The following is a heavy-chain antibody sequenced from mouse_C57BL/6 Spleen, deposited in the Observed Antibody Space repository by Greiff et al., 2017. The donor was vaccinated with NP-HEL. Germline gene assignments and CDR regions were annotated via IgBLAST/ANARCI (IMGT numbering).Heavy chain of an antibody. D-gene: IGHD3-3*01. Sequence: QVQLQQPGAELVRPGSSVKLSCKASGYTFTSYWMHWVKQRPIQGLEWIGNIDPSDSETHYNQKFKDKATLTVDKSSSTAYMQLSSLTSEDSAVYYCARLEGHFYAMDYGGQGTSVTVAS. J-gene: IGHJ4*01. CDR3: ARLEGHFYAMDY. CDR1: GYTFTSYW. V-gene: IGHV1-52*01. CDR2: IDPSDSET.